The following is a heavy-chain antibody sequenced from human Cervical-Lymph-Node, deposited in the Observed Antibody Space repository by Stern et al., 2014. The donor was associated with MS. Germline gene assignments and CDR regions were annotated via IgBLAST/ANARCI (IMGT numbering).Heavy chain of an antibody. D-gene: IGHD6-19*01. V-gene: IGHV3-13*01. CDR3: ARATPYSSGTPFDY. J-gene: IGHJ4*02. Sequence: EVQLLESGGGLVQPGGSLRLSCAASGFTFSSYDMHWVRQATGKGLEWVSAIGTAGDTYYPGSVKGRFTISRENAKNSLYLQMNSLRAGDTAVYYCARATPYSSGTPFDYWGQGTLVTVSS. CDR1: GFTFSSYD. CDR2: IGTAGDT.